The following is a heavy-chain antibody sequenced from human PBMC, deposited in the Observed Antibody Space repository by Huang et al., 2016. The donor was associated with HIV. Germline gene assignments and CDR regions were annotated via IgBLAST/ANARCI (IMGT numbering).Heavy chain of an antibody. CDR2: IDTTIST. V-gene: IGHV4-4*07. J-gene: IGHJ4*02. CDR3: ARVEGSSYGFWD. Sequence: QVQMQESGPGLVKPSETLSLTCTVSGASISNYYWSWIRQPAGKGLEWIGRIDTTISTNYNPSLKSRFSMSVDTSRNQFSLRMTSVTDADTAVYYCARVEGSSYGFWDWGQGTLVTVSS. CDR1: GASISNYY. D-gene: IGHD5-18*01.